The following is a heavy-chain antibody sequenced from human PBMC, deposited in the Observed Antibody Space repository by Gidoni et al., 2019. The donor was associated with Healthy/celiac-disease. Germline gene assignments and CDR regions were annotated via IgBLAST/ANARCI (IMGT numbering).Heavy chain of an antibody. J-gene: IGHJ5*02. Sequence: QVQLVQSGAEVKKPGSSVKVSCKASGGNFSSYAISWVRQAPGQGIGWMGRIIPIRGIANDAQKFQGRVTITADKSTSTAYMELSSLRSEDTAVYYCARDPNYYDSSGYSGWFDPWGQGTLVTVSS. V-gene: IGHV1-69*09. CDR1: GGNFSSYA. D-gene: IGHD3-22*01. CDR2: IIPIRGIA. CDR3: ARDPNYYDSSGYSGWFDP.